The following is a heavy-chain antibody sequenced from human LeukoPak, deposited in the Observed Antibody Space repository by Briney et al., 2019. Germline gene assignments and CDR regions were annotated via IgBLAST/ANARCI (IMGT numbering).Heavy chain of an antibody. CDR3: ARKATTGPTKAAFDI. CDR2: IYYSGGI. J-gene: IGHJ3*02. V-gene: IGHV4-28*05. CDR1: GYSISSSNY. D-gene: IGHD4-17*01. Sequence: PSETLSLTCAVSGYSISSSNYWAWIRQPPGKGLEWIGHIYYSGGIYYNPSLKSRVTMSVDTSKNQFSLKLSSVTAVDTAVYYCARKATTGPTKAAFDIWGQGTMVTVSS.